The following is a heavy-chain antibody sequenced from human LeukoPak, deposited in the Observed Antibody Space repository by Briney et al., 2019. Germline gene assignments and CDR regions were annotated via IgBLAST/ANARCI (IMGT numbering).Heavy chain of an antibody. CDR2: IWNDGSKT. CDR3: ARDLTTVTTGRLGY. D-gene: IGHD4-17*01. V-gene: IGHV3-33*01. J-gene: IGHJ4*02. CDR1: GFTFRSYG. Sequence: PGGSLRLSCAASGFTFRSYGMHWVRQAPGKGLEWVAVIWNDGSKTHYAESVKGRFTVSRDNSKNTLYLQMNSLRAEDTAVYYCARDLTTVTTGRLGYWGQGALVTVSS.